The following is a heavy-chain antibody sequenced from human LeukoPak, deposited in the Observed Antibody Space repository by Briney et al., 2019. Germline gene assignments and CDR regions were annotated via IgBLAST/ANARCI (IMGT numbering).Heavy chain of an antibody. V-gene: IGHV1-2*02. CDR3: ARDSNWVFMDV. D-gene: IGHD2-8*01. Sequence: ASVKVSCKASGYTFINYDINWVRQAPGQGLEWMGWINPNSGGTNYAQKFQGRVTMTRDTSISTAYMELSRLRSDDTAVYYCARDSNWVFMDVWGKGTTVTVSS. CDR2: INPNSGGT. CDR1: GYTFINYD. J-gene: IGHJ6*03.